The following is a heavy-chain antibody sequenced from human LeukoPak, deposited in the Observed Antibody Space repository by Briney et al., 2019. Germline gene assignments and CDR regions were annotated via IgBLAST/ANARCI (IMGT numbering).Heavy chain of an antibody. CDR3: ARDRSNYDSSDFDY. CDR1: GYTFTSYG. D-gene: IGHD3-22*01. J-gene: IGHJ4*02. V-gene: IGHV1-18*01. Sequence: ASVKVSCKASGYTFTSYGISWVRQAPGQGLEWMGWISAYNGNTNYAQKLQGRVTMTTDTYTSTAYMELRSLRSDDTAVYYCARDRSNYDSSDFDYWGQGTLVTVSS. CDR2: ISAYNGNT.